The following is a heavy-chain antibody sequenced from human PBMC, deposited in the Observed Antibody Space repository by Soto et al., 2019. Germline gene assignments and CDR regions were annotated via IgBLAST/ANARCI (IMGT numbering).Heavy chain of an antibody. CDR3: ARHPSDFWFDP. J-gene: IGHJ5*02. V-gene: IGHV4-39*01. Sequence: QLQLQESGPGLVKPSETLSLTCSVSGGSISSSSYFWGWIRQPPGKGLEWIGSIYYSGSTYYNPYLKSRVTVSVDTSKNQFSLKLGSVTAANTAVYYCARHPSDFWFDPWGQGTLVAVSS. CDR1: GGSISSSSYF. CDR2: IYYSGST. D-gene: IGHD2-21*02.